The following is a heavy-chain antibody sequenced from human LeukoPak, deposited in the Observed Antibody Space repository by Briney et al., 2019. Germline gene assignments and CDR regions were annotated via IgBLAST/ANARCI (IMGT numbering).Heavy chain of an antibody. Sequence: GGSLRLSCAASGFTFSSYWMHWVRQAPGKGLEWVSSISSSSSYIYYADSVKGRFTISRDNAKNSLYLQMNSLRAEDTAVYYCARDRAIQLWPPVDALDIWGQGTMVTVSS. CDR2: ISSSSSYI. D-gene: IGHD5-18*01. J-gene: IGHJ3*02. V-gene: IGHV3-21*01. CDR1: GFTFSSYW. CDR3: ARDRAIQLWPPVDALDI.